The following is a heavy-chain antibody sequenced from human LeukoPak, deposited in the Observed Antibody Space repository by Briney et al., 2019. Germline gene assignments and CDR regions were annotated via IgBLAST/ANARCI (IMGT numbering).Heavy chain of an antibody. CDR2: IIPIFGTA. D-gene: IGHD1-1*01. Sequence: SVKVSCKXSGGTFYNYAISWVRQAPGQGLERMGRIIPIFGTADYAQKFQGRVTITTDEFTTTAYMELSSLTYEDTAVYYCARGRVAWNDPIDDYWGQGTLVIVSS. CDR3: ARGRVAWNDPIDDY. V-gene: IGHV1-69*05. CDR1: GGTFYNYA. J-gene: IGHJ4*02.